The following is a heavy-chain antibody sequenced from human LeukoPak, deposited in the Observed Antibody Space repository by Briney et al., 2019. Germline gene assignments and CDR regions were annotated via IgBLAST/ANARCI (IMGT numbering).Heavy chain of an antibody. Sequence: QPGGSLRLSCAASGFTFSSYGMHWVRQAPGKGLEWVSAISGSGGSTYYADSVKGRFTISRDNSKNTLYLQMNSLRAEDTAVYYCARRDSSWYYYNIGAFDIRGQGTMVTVSS. J-gene: IGHJ3*02. V-gene: IGHV3-23*01. CDR3: ARRDSSWYYYNIGAFDI. CDR2: ISGSGGST. D-gene: IGHD6-13*01. CDR1: GFTFSSYG.